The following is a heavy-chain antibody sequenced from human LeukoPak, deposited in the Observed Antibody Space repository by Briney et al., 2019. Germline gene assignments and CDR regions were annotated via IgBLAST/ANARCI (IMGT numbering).Heavy chain of an antibody. J-gene: IGHJ4*02. Sequence: PSETLSLTCTVSGGSISSYYWSWIRQPPGKGLEWIGYIYYSGSTNYSPSLQSRVTISVDTSKNQFSLKLSSVPAADTAVYYCARSPSGSYSQLDYWDQGTLVTVSS. V-gene: IGHV4-59*01. CDR1: GGSISSYY. CDR3: ARSPSGSYSQLDY. D-gene: IGHD1-26*01. CDR2: IYYSGST.